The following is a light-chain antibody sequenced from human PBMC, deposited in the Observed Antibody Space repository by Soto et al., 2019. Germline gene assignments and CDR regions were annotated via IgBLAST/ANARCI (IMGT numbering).Light chain of an antibody. CDR3: ATWDGSLPGEV. V-gene: IGLV1-47*01. J-gene: IGLJ7*01. Sequence: QSVLTQPPSASGTPGQRVSISCSGSRSNIGRNYVYWYQQLPGTAPKLLIQRNNERPSGIPDRFSGSKSGTSGTLDITGLQTGDEADYYCATWDGSLPGEVFGGGTQLTVL. CDR2: RNN. CDR1: RSNIGRNY.